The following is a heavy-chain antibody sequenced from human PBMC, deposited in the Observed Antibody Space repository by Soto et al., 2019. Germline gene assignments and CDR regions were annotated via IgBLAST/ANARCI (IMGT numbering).Heavy chain of an antibody. Sequence: PGESLKISCKGSGYSFTSYWIGWVRQMPGKGLEWMGIIYPGDSDTRYSPSFQGQVTISADKSISTAYLQWSSLKASDTAMYYCARLALIRFYHYYGMDVWGQGTTVTVSS. CDR2: IYPGDSDT. CDR1: GYSFTSYW. CDR3: ARLALIRFYHYYGMDV. J-gene: IGHJ6*02. D-gene: IGHD3-16*01. V-gene: IGHV5-51*01.